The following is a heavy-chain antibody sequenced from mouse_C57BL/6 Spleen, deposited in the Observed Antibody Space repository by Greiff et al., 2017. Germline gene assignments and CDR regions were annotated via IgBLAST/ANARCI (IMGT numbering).Heavy chain of an antibody. J-gene: IGHJ4*01. V-gene: IGHV1-64*01. CDR3: ARSPHYCGGNYYAMDY. D-gene: IGHD1-2*01. CDR2: IHPNSGST. Sequence: QVQLQQPGAELVKPGASVKLSCKASGYTFTSYWMHWVKQRPGQGLEWIGMIHPNSGSTNYNEKFKSKATLTVDKSSSTAYMQLSSLTSEHSAVXYCARSPHYCGGNYYAMDYWGQGTSVTVSS. CDR1: GYTFTSYW.